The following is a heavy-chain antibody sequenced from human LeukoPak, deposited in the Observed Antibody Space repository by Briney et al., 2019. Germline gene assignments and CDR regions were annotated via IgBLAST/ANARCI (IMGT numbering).Heavy chain of an antibody. CDR2: IIPIFGTA. Sequence: SVKVSCKASGYTFTNYGISWVRQAPGQGLEWMGRIIPIFGTANYAQKFQGRVTITTDESTSTAYMELSSLRSEDTAVYYCARTVVVRLNNNWFDPWGQGTLVTVSS. J-gene: IGHJ5*02. CDR1: GYTFTNYG. V-gene: IGHV1-69*05. D-gene: IGHD4-23*01. CDR3: ARTVVVRLNNNWFDP.